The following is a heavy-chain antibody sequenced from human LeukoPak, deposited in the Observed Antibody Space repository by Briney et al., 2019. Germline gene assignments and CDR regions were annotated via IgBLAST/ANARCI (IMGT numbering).Heavy chain of an antibody. V-gene: IGHV4-30-2*01. CDR2: IYHSGST. Sequence: PSETLSLTSTVSGGSISSGGYYWSWIRQPPGKGLEWIGYIYHSGSTYYNPSLKSRVTISVDRSKNQFSLKLSSVTAADTAVYYCASTPYSSSSREVHMDVWGKGTTVTVSS. J-gene: IGHJ6*03. D-gene: IGHD6-6*01. CDR1: GGSISSGGYY. CDR3: ASTPYSSSSREVHMDV.